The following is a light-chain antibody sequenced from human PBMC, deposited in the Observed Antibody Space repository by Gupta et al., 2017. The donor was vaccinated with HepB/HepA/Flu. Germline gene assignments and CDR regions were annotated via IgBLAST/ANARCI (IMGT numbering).Light chain of an antibody. V-gene: IGLV2-11*01. CDR2: DVI. CDR1: STDVGNYNY. CDR3: CSDAGTYTYV. J-gene: IGLJ1*01. Sequence: QSALTQPRSVSGSPGQSVTISCTGTSTDVGNYNYVSWYQQHPGKAPKLMIYDVIKRPSGVPDRFSGSKSGNTASLTISGLQAEDEADYYGCSDAGTYTYVFGNGTKVTVL.